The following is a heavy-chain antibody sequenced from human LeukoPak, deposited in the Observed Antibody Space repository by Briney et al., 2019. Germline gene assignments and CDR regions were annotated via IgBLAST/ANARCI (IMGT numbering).Heavy chain of an antibody. CDR1: GFTFSSYW. Sequence: GGSLRLSCAASGFTFSSYWMPWVRQAPGKGLVWVSRIKSDGSTNYADSVKGRFTISRDNAKNTVSLQMNSLRAEDTGVYFCARAPSEIGGYYPEYFRHWGQGTLVTVSS. D-gene: IGHD3-22*01. J-gene: IGHJ1*01. V-gene: IGHV3-74*01. CDR3: ARAPSEIGGYYPEYFRH. CDR2: IKSDGST.